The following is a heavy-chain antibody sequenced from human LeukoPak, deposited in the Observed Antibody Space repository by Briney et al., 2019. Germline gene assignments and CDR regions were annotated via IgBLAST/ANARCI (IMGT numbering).Heavy chain of an antibody. CDR3: TTYGSGRKFDY. Sequence: PGGSLRLSCAASGFIFNIYAMHWVRQAPGKGLEWVGRIESKTDGGTTDYAALVKGRFTISRDDLTNTLYLQMNSLKSEDTAVYYCTTYGSGRKFDYWGQGVLVTVSS. CDR1: GFIFNIYA. V-gene: IGHV3-15*04. J-gene: IGHJ4*02. D-gene: IGHD3-10*01. CDR2: IESKTDGGTT.